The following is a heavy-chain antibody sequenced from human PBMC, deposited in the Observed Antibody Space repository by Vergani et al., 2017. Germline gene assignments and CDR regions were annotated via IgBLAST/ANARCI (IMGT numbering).Heavy chain of an antibody. J-gene: IGHJ6*04. Sequence: QLQLQESGPGLVKPSETLSLICTVSGGSISSSSYYWGWIRQPPGKGLEWIGSIYYSGSTYYNPSLKSRVTISVDTSKNQFSLKLSSVTAADTAVYYCARHGLLWFGEKGMDVWGKGTTVTVSS. V-gene: IGHV4-39*01. CDR2: IYYSGST. CDR1: GGSISSSSYY. CDR3: ARHGLLWFGEKGMDV. D-gene: IGHD3-10*01.